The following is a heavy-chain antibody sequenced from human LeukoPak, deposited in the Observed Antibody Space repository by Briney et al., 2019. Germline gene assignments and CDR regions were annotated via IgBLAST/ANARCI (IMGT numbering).Heavy chain of an antibody. V-gene: IGHV4-59*01. D-gene: IGHD1-26*01. CDR2: IYYSGST. J-gene: IGHJ4*02. Sequence: PSETLSLTCTVSDDSISDYYRGWIRQPPGKGLEWIGYIYYSGSTNYSPSLKSRVTISVDTSKNQFSLKLSSVTAADTAVYYCARHKVGALDYWGQGTLVTVSS. CDR1: DDSISDYY. CDR3: ARHKVGALDY.